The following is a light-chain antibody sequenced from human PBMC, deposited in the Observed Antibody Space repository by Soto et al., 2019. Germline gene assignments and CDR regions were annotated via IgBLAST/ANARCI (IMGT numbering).Light chain of an antibody. CDR2: GAS. CDR1: QSVSVN. J-gene: IGKJ1*01. CDR3: QQYNNWPQT. Sequence: EIVLTQSPGTLSLSPGERATLSCRASQSVSVNSLAWYQQKGGQAPRLLIYGASTRATGIPARFSGSGSGTEFTLTISSLQSEDFAVYYCQQYNNWPQTFGQGTKVDIK. V-gene: IGKV3-15*01.